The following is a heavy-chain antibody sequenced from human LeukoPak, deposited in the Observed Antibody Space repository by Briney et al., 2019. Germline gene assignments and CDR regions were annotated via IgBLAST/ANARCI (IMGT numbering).Heavy chain of an antibody. CDR2: IYYSKST. CDR3: ARETYYSGWFDY. CDR1: GGSISRYY. Sequence: SATLSLTCTGSGGSISRYYWSWIRQPPGKALEWIGYIYYSKSTDYNHSLKRRVTIAVDTSITQMSLNLRSVTAADTAVYYCARETYYSGWFDYWGQGTLVTVSS. V-gene: IGHV4-59*01. J-gene: IGHJ4*02. D-gene: IGHD6-19*01.